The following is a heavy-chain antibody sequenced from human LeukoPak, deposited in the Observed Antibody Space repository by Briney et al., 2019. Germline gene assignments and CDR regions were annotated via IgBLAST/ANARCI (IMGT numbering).Heavy chain of an antibody. V-gene: IGHV3-48*04. D-gene: IGHD2-2*02. CDR2: ISSSSSTI. Sequence: GGSLRLSCAASGFTFSSYSMNWVRQAPGKGLEWVSYISSSSSTIYYADSVKGRFTISRDNAKNSLYLQMNSLRAEDTAVYYCASTAGYCSSTSCYKGVDYWGQGTLVTVSS. CDR1: GFTFSSYS. CDR3: ASTAGYCSSTSCYKGVDY. J-gene: IGHJ4*02.